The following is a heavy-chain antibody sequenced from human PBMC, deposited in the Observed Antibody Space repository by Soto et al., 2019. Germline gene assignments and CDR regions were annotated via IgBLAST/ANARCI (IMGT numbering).Heavy chain of an antibody. V-gene: IGHV4-59*08. Sequence: QVQLQESGPGLVKPSETLSLTCTVSGGSINSYYWSWIRQPPGKGLEWIGYIYYSGSTNYTPSLKSRVTISVDTSKNPFSLKLSSVTAADTAVYYCARLYGLDAFDIWGQGTMVTVSS. CDR2: IYYSGST. CDR3: ARLYGLDAFDI. CDR1: GGSINSYY. D-gene: IGHD3-16*02. J-gene: IGHJ3*02.